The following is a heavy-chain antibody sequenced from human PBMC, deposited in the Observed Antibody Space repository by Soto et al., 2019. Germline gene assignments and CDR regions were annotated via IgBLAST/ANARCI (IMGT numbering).Heavy chain of an antibody. CDR3: AKDQGVGDYIRIYYFDS. CDR2: ISGTGGST. J-gene: IGHJ4*02. CDR1: GFTFSSYA. V-gene: IGHV3-23*01. D-gene: IGHD4-17*01. Sequence: HPGGSLRLSCAASGFTFSSYAMSWVRQAPGKGLEWVSGISGTGGSTDYADSVKGRFTISRDNSKNTLYLQMYSLRAEDTAVYYCAKDQGVGDYIRIYYFDSWGQGTLVTVSS.